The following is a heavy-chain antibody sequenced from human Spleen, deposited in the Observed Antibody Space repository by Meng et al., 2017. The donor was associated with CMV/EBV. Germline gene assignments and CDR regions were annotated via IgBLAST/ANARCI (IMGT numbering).Heavy chain of an antibody. D-gene: IGHD6-13*01. J-gene: IGHJ5*02. CDR1: GFTFSNAW. CDR3: ITDRRGAGTPRGS. V-gene: IGHV3-15*01. CDR2: IKSKPDGETT. Sequence: GESLKISCAASGFTFSNAWMNWVRQAPGRGLEWIGRIKSKPDGETTDFAAPVKGRFTISRDDSKNTLFLQMNSLKTEDTAVYYCITDRRGAGTPRGSWGQGTLVTVSS.